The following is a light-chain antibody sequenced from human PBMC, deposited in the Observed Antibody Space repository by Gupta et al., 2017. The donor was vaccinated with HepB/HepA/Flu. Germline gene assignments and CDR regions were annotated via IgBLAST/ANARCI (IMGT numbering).Light chain of an antibody. CDR3: QKYGSSLWT. V-gene: IGKV3-20*01. CDR1: QSVSSSY. CDR2: GAS. Sequence: ELVLTRSPGTLSLSPGERATLSCRASQSVSSSYLAWYQQKPGQAPRLLIYGASSRATGIPDRFSGSGSGTDFTLTISRMEPEDFAGYYCQKYGSSLWTFGQGTKVEIK. J-gene: IGKJ1*01.